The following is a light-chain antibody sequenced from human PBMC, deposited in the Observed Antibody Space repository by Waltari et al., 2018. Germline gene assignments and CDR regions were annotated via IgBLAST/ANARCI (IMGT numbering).Light chain of an antibody. V-gene: IGLV2-23*02. Sequence: QSALTQPASVSGSPGQSITISCAGSRRDVGTYDLVSSYQQHPGKAPKLIIYEVTKRPSGVPDRFSGSKSGNTASLTISGLQAADEADYYCCSCAGVTPYVLFGGGTKVTVL. J-gene: IGLJ2*01. CDR3: CSCAGVTPYVL. CDR2: EVT. CDR1: RRDVGTYDL.